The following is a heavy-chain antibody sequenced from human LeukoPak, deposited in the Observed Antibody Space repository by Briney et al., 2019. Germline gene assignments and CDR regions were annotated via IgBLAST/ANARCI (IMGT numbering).Heavy chain of an antibody. CDR3: AKVSGSGYYYPIDY. V-gene: IGHV3-30*18. J-gene: IGHJ4*02. Sequence: GGALRLSCAASGFTFSSYGMHWVRQAPGKGLEGVAVISYDGSNKYYADSVKGRFTISRDNSKNTLYLQMNSLRAEDTAEYYCAKVSGSGYYYPIDYWGQGTLVTVSS. D-gene: IGHD3-22*01. CDR2: ISYDGSNK. CDR1: GFTFSSYG.